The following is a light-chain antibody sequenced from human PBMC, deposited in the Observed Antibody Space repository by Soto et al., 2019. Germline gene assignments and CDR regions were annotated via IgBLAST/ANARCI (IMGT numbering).Light chain of an antibody. CDR2: GAS. CDR3: QQYGSAPPFT. J-gene: IGKJ4*02. V-gene: IGKV3-20*01. Sequence: EIVLTQSPGTLSLSPGERATLSCRASQSVSSSYLAWYQQKPGQAPRLLIYGASSRATGIPDRFSGSGSGKVFTRTISRRESEDFAVYCFQQYGSAPPFTFGGETKVEIK. CDR1: QSVSSSY.